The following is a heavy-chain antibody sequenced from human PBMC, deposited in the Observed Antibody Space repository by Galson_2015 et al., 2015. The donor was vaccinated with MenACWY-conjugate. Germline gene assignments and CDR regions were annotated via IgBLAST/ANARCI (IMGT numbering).Heavy chain of an antibody. V-gene: IGHV3-48*04. CDR2: ISSSSSTI. D-gene: IGHD4-11*01. J-gene: IGHJ3*01. CDR1: GFTFSSYS. CDR3: ARGGHYSDYTSND. Sequence: SLRLSCAASGFTFSSYSMNWVRQAPGKGLEWVSYISSSSSTIYYADSVKGRFTISRDNAKNSLYLQMNSLRAEDTAVYYCARGGHYSDYTSNDWGQGTMVTVSS.